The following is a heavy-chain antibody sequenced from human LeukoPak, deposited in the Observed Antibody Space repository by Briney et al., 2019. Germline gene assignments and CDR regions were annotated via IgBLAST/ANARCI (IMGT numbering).Heavy chain of an antibody. Sequence: PSETLSLTRTVSGGSMSRYYWSWIRQAAGKAPEWIGRIYSTGSSDYNPSLQSRVTMSVDTSKNQFSLNVSTVTAADTAIYYCARDPWFYTWGQGTIVTFSS. CDR2: IYSTGSS. J-gene: IGHJ5*02. CDR3: ARDPWFYT. CDR1: GGSMSRYY. V-gene: IGHV4-4*07.